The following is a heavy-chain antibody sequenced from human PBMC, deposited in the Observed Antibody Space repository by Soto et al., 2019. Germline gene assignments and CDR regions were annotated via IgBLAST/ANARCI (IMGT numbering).Heavy chain of an antibody. V-gene: IGHV1-8*01. J-gene: IGHJ6*02. CDR3: ARVPAAHSYYYYYGMDV. Sequence: GASVKVSCKASGYTFTSYDINWVRQATGQGLEWMGWMNPNSGNTGYAQKFQGRVTMTRNTSISTAYMELSSLRSEDTAVYYCARVPAAHSYYYYYGMDVWGQGTTVTVSS. CDR1: GYTFTSYD. D-gene: IGHD2-2*01. CDR2: MNPNSGNT.